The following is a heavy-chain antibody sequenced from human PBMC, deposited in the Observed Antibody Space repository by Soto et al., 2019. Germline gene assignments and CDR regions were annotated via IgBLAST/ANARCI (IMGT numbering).Heavy chain of an antibody. CDR3: ARDKGTTCLDT. V-gene: IGHV3-33*01. J-gene: IGHJ5*02. CDR1: GLPFSASG. CDR2: IWSDGSKE. D-gene: IGHD1-26*01. Sequence: QAQLVDSGGGVVQPGRSLRLSCAASGLPFSASGMHWVRQAPGKGLEWVAMIWSDGSKEYYADSVKGRFTITRDNSNNMVFLQMDSLRGEDTAVYFCARDKGTTCLDTWGQGNMVTVSS.